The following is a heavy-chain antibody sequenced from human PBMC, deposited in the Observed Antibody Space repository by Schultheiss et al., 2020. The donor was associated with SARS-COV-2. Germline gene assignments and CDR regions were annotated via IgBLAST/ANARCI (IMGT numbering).Heavy chain of an antibody. CDR3: ARDGGSYYDILTPPDY. D-gene: IGHD3-9*01. CDR2: IYYSGST. CDR1: GGSISSYY. J-gene: IGHJ4*02. V-gene: IGHV4-59*12. Sequence: SETLSLTCTVSGGSISSYYWSWIRQPPGKGLEWIGYIYYSGSTNYNPSLKSRVTISVDTSKNQFSLKLSSVTAADTAVYYCARDGGSYYDILTPPDYWGQGTLVTVSS.